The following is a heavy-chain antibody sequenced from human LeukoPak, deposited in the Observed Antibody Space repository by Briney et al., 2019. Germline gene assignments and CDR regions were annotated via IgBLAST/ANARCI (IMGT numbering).Heavy chain of an antibody. CDR1: GGSISSSSYY. V-gene: IGHV4-39*01. Sequence: SETLSLTCTVSGGSISSSSYYWGWLRQPPGKGLEWIGSIYYSGSTYYNPSLKSRVTISVDTSKNQFSLKLSSVTAADTAVYYCARHDRLAAAGFDYWGQGTLVTVSS. J-gene: IGHJ4*02. CDR2: IYYSGST. CDR3: ARHDRLAAAGFDY. D-gene: IGHD6-13*01.